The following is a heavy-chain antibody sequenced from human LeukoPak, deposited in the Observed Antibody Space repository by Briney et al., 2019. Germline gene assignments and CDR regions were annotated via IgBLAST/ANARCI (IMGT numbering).Heavy chain of an antibody. CDR3: ARDRRRDRDAFDI. J-gene: IGHJ3*02. CDR1: GCTFSSYA. V-gene: IGHV1-69*13. Sequence: SVKVSCKASGCTFSSYAISWVRQAPGQGHEWMGGIIPIFGAANYAQKFQGRVTITADESTSTAYMELSSLRSEDTAVYYCARDRRRDRDAFDIWGQGTMVTVSS. D-gene: IGHD5-24*01. CDR2: IIPIFGAA.